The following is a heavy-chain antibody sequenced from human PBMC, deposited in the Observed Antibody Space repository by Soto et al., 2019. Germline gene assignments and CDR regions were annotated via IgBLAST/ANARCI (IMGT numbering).Heavy chain of an antibody. CDR2: IYSGGST. CDR3: ARDPWAADY. CDR1: GFTVSTKY. D-gene: IGHD3-16*01. V-gene: IGHV3-66*01. J-gene: IGHJ4*02. Sequence: EVQLVESGGGLVQPGGSLRLSCAASGFTVSTKYMSWVRQAPGKGLEWVSVIYSGGSTFYADSVRGRFTISRDNSKNTVNLQMNSLRAEHTAVYYCARDPWAADYWGQGTLVTVSS.